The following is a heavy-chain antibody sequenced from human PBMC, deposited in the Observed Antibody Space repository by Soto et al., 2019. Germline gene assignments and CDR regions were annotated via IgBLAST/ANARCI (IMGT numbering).Heavy chain of an antibody. CDR1: GFTFDDYA. CDR2: ISWNSGSI. Sequence: EVQLVESGGGLVQPGRSLRLSCAASGFTFDDYAMHWVRQAPGKGLEWVSGISWNSGSIGYADSVKGRFTISRDNAKNSLYLQMNSLRAEDTALYYCAKDNVYGDYGVSYYFDYWGQGNLVTVSS. CDR3: AKDNVYGDYGVSYYFDY. V-gene: IGHV3-9*01. J-gene: IGHJ4*02. D-gene: IGHD4-17*01.